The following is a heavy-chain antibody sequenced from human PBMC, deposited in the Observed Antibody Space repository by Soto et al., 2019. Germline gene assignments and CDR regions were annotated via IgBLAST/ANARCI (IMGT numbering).Heavy chain of an antibody. CDR3: TTDGPVFGAGPPPPRDYYYYGMDV. V-gene: IGHV3-15*07. J-gene: IGHJ6*02. CDR2: IKSKTDGGTT. CDR1: GFTFSNAW. Sequence: GGSLRLSCAASGFTFSNAWMNWVRQAPGKGLEWVGRIKSKTDGGTTDYAAPVKGRFTISRDDSKNTLYLQMNSLKTEDTAVYYCTTDGPVFGAGPPPPRDYYYYGMDVWGQGTTVTVSS. D-gene: IGHD1-26*01.